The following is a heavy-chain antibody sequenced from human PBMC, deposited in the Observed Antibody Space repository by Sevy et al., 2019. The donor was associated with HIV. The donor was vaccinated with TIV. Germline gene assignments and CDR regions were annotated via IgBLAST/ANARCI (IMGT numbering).Heavy chain of an antibody. Sequence: GESLKISCKGSGYRFTSYWIGWVRQMPGKGLEWMGIVYPDDPDIRYSPSFQGQVTISADKSINTAYLQWSSLKASDTAMYFCARRVYDSSGYPQYYFDYWGQGTLVTVSS. CDR1: GYRFTSYW. V-gene: IGHV5-51*01. CDR3: ARRVYDSSGYPQYYFDY. J-gene: IGHJ4*02. D-gene: IGHD3-22*01. CDR2: VYPDDPDI.